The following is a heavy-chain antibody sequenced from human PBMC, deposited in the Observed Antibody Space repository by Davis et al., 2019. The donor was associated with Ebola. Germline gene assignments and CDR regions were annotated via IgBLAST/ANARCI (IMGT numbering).Heavy chain of an antibody. Sequence: MPGGSLRLSCAVYGGSFSGYYWSWIRQPPGKGLEWIGYIYYSGSANYNPSLKSRVTISVDTSKNQFSLKLSSVTAADTAVYYCARGHYGDSFDYWGQGTLVTVSS. D-gene: IGHD4-17*01. J-gene: IGHJ4*02. CDR2: IYYSGSA. CDR1: GGSFSGYY. CDR3: ARGHYGDSFDY. V-gene: IGHV4-59*01.